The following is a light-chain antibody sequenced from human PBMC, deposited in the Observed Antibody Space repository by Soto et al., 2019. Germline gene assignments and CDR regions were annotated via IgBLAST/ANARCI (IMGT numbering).Light chain of an antibody. CDR2: EVS. CDR3: SSYAGSNTHVI. CDR1: SSDVGAYKY. V-gene: IGLV2-8*01. Sequence: QSALTQPPSASGSPGQSVTISCTGTSSDVGAYKYVSWYQQHPGKAPKLMIYEVSMRPSGVPDRFSGSKSGNTASLTVSGLQADDEADYYCSSYAGSNTHVIFGGGTKVTVL. J-gene: IGLJ2*01.